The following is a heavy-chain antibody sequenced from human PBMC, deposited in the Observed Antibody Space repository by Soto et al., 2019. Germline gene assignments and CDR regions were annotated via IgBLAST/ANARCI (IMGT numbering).Heavy chain of an antibody. D-gene: IGHD3-10*01. Sequence: GGSLRLSCAASGFTLSSYAMSWVRQAPGKGLEWVSAISGSGGSTYYADSVKGRFTISRDNSKNQFSLKLSSVTAADTAVYYCARSPLHRSRGPPYYYGMDVWGQGTTVTVSS. V-gene: IGHV3-23*01. CDR3: ARSPLHRSRGPPYYYGMDV. CDR2: ISGSGGST. J-gene: IGHJ6*02. CDR1: GFTLSSYA.